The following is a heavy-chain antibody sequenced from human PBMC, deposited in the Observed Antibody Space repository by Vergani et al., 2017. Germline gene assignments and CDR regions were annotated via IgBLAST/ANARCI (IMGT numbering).Heavy chain of an antibody. CDR1: GGSFSGYY. V-gene: IGHV4-34*01. J-gene: IGHJ4*02. CDR2: INHSGST. CDR3: ARSATVTTNYFDY. Sequence: QVQLQQWGAGLLKPSETLSLTCAVYGGSFSGYYWSWIRQPPGKGLEWIGEINHSGSTNYNPSLKSRVTISVDTSKNQFSLKLSSVTAADTAVYYCARSATVTTNYFDYWGQRTLVTVSS. D-gene: IGHD4-17*01.